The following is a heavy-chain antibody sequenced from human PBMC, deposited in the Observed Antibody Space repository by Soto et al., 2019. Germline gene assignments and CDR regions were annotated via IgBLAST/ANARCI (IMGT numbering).Heavy chain of an antibody. CDR1: GDSISGTRHF. D-gene: IGHD6-19*01. J-gene: IGHJ4*02. CDR2: VYYSGST. Sequence: KPSETLSLTCSVSGDSISGTRHFWGWIRQPPRKGLEWIGSVYYSGSTYYNPSLKSRVTISVDTSKNQFSLKLTSVTAADTAIYYCASGSAWYYFDYWGQGTLVTVSS. V-gene: IGHV4-39*01. CDR3: ASGSAWYYFDY.